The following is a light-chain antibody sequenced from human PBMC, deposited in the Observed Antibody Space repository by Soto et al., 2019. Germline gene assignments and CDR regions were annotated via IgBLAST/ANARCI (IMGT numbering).Light chain of an antibody. Sequence: DIVMTQAPDSLAVSLGERATINCKSSQSVLYSSNNKNYIAWYQQKPGQPPKLLIYWASTRESGVPDRFSGSGSWTDFTLNISSLPAEDVAVYYCQQFYSTPLTCGPGHKVDIK. J-gene: IGKJ3*01. CDR2: WAS. CDR3: QQFYSTPLT. V-gene: IGKV4-1*01. CDR1: QSVLYSSNNKNY.